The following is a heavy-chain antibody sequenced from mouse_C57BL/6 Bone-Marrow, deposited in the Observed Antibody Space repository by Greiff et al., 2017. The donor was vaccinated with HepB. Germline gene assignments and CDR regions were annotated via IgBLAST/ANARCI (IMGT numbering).Heavy chain of an antibody. J-gene: IGHJ3*01. V-gene: IGHV1-15*01. CDR3: TRCDDGYYRYWFAY. Sequence: VQLQQSGAELVRPGASVTLSCKASGYTFTDYEMHWVKQTPVHGLEWIGAIDPETGGTAYNQKFKGKAILTADKSSSTAYMELRSLTSEDSAVYYWTRCDDGYYRYWFAYWGQGTLVTVCA. CDR2: IDPETGGT. CDR1: GYTFTDYE. D-gene: IGHD2-3*01.